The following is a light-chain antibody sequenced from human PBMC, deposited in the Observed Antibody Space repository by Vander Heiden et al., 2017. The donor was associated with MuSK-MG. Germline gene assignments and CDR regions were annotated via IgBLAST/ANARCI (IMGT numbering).Light chain of an antibody. CDR2: HAS. CDR3: QQVYSFPPT. CDR1: QGITTA. V-gene: IGKV1-13*02. Sequence: ALQLTQFPSSLPASLGDRVIITCRASQGITTALAWYQHKPGKPPHLLIYHASSLESGVPSRFRGSGSGKDFTLTITSLQPEDFATYYCQQVYSFPPTFGQGTKLEI. J-gene: IGKJ2*01.